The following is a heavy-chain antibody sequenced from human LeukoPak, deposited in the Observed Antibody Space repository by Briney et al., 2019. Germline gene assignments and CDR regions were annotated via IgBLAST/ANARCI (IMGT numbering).Heavy chain of an antibody. CDR3: AREEDTAMVPFDY. CDR2: INPNSGGT. V-gene: IGHV1-2*02. Sequence: ASVKVSCKASGYTFTGYYMHWVRQAPGQGLEWMGWINPNSGGTNYAQKFQGRVTMTRDTSIGTAYMELSGLRSDDTAVYYCAREEDTAMVPFDYWGQGTLVTVSS. D-gene: IGHD5-18*01. J-gene: IGHJ4*02. CDR1: GYTFTGYY.